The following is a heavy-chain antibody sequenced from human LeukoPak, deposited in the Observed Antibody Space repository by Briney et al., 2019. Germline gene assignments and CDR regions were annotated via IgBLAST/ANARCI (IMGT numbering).Heavy chain of an antibody. CDR1: GGSFNDYY. CDR2: INHSGST. CDR3: ARETSQKGAHYMDV. D-gene: IGHD3-16*01. J-gene: IGHJ6*03. Sequence: PSETLSLTCAVYGGSFNDYYWSWIRQPPGKGLEWIGEINHSGSTNYNPSLKSRVTISVDTSKNQFSLKLSSVTAADTAVYYCARETSQKGAHYMDVWGKGTTVTISS. V-gene: IGHV4-34*01.